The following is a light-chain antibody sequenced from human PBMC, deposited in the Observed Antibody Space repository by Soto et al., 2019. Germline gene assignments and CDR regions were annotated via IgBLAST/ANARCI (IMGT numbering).Light chain of an antibody. CDR1: QSVDSTF. J-gene: IGKJ1*01. CDR2: GVS. V-gene: IGKV3-20*01. Sequence: EIVLTQSPGSLYWSAGERATLSCRASQSVDSTFFAWYQKKPGQAPRRLMYGVSKRATGIPDRFSGSGSGTDFTLTISRLEPEDFAVYYCQQYMSSVTFGQGTRVEIK. CDR3: QQYMSSVT.